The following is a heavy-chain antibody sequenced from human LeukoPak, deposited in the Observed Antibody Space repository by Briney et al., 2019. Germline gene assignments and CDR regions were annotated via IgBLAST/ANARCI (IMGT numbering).Heavy chain of an antibody. CDR2: IDPSDSYT. V-gene: IGHV5-10-1*01. J-gene: IGHJ6*02. Sequence: PGESLKISCKGSGYSFTSYWISWVRQMPGKGLEWMGRIDPSDSYTNYSPSFQGHVTISADKSISTAYLQWSSLKASDTAMYYCARETGYCSSTSCYGYGMDVWGQGTTVTVSS. CDR3: ARETGYCSSTSCYGYGMDV. CDR1: GYSFTSYW. D-gene: IGHD2-2*01.